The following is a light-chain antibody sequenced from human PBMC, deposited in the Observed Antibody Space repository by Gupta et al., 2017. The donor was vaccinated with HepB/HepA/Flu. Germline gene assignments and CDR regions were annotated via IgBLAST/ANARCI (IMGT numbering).Light chain of an antibody. Sequence: QLVLTQSPSASASLGASVKLTRTLSSGHGSNAIAWHQQQPEKGPRYLMKLNSDGSHSEGDGIPDRFSGSSSGAERYLIIFSLQSEDEAYYYCQTWGTGIVLFGGGTKLTVL. CDR3: QTWGTGIVL. V-gene: IGLV4-69*01. J-gene: IGLJ2*01. CDR2: LNSDGSH. CDR1: SGHGSNA.